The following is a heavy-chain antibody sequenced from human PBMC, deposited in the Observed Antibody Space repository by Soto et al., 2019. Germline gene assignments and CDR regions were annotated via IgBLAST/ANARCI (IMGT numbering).Heavy chain of an antibody. CDR3: ARDPRGYYDRLGLDV. CDR1: GGSISNYY. V-gene: IGHV4-59*01. Sequence: QVQLQESGPGLVKPSETLSLTCTVSGGSISNYYWIWIRQPPGKGLELIGYISYSGSTNYNPSLQSPVPISVDTSKNQFALKLGSGPAADTAVYYCARDPRGYYDRLGLDVWGQGTTVTVSS. J-gene: IGHJ6*02. D-gene: IGHD3-22*01. CDR2: ISYSGST.